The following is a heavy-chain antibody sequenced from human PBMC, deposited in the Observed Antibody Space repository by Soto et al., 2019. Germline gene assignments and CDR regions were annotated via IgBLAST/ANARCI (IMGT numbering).Heavy chain of an antibody. J-gene: IGHJ6*02. Sequence: SETLSLTCTVSGGSINSSNYYWGWIRQPPGKGLEWIGNIYYSGRTYYKPSLKSRVTISVDTSKNQFSLKLNSVTAADTAVFYCARTLGGAVYYYGMDVWGQGTTVTVSS. D-gene: IGHD3-16*01. CDR2: IYYSGRT. CDR3: ARTLGGAVYYYGMDV. V-gene: IGHV4-39*01. CDR1: GGSINSSNYY.